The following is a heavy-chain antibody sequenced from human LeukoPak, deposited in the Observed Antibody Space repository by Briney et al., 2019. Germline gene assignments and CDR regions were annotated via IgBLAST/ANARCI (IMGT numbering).Heavy chain of an antibody. D-gene: IGHD3-22*01. CDR2: ISDTGATI. Sequence: QPGGSLRLSCAASGFTFSSYWMHWVRQAPGKGLEWVSYISDTGATIYYADSVKGRFTVSRDNAKNSLYLQMNSLRAEDTAIYYCATFYDSSGRDYWGQGTLVTVSS. V-gene: IGHV3-48*04. CDR3: ATFYDSSGRDY. J-gene: IGHJ4*02. CDR1: GFTFSSYW.